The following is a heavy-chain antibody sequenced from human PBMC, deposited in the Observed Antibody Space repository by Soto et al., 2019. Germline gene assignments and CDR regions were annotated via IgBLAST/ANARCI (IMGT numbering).Heavy chain of an antibody. J-gene: IGHJ4*02. CDR1: GYTFTSYA. V-gene: IGHV1-3*01. Sequence: ASVKVSCKASGYTFTSYAMHWVRQAPGQRLEWMGWINAGNGNTKYSQKFQGRVTITRDTSASAAYMELSSLRSEDTAMYYCARGAVAGKFDYWGQGTLVTVSS. CDR3: ARGAVAGKFDY. CDR2: INAGNGNT. D-gene: IGHD6-19*01.